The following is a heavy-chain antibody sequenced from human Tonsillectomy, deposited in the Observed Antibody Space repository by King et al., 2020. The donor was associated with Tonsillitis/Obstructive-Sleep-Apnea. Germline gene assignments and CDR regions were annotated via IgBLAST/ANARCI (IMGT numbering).Heavy chain of an antibody. J-gene: IGHJ6*03. Sequence: VQLVESGGGVVQPGRSLRLSCAASGFTFSSYAMHWVRQAPGKGLEWVAVISYDGTNKYYADSVKGRFPISRDNSKNTLYLQMNSLRAEDTAVYYCARATIFGGYHYYYYSDVWGKGTTVTVSS. CDR2: ISYDGTNK. D-gene: IGHD3-3*01. CDR3: ARATIFGGYHYYYYSDV. V-gene: IGHV3-30*04. CDR1: GFTFSSYA.